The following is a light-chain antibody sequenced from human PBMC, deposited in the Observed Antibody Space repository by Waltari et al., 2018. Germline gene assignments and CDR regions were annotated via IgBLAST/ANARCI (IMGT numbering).Light chain of an antibody. CDR1: QSISNW. J-gene: IGKJ1*01. CDR2: KAS. CDR3: QQYKSYSWT. Sequence: DIQMTHSPSTLSASVGDRVTLTCRASQSISNWLAWYQQKPGKAPKVLIYKASTLESGGPSRFSGSGSGTEFTLTISRLQPDDFATYYCQQYKSYSWTFGQGTKGEIK. V-gene: IGKV1-5*03.